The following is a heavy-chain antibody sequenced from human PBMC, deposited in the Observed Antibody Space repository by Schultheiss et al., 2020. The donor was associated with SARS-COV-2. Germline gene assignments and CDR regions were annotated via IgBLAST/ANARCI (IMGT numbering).Heavy chain of an antibody. CDR2: IIPIFGTA. CDR1: GGTFSSYP. J-gene: IGHJ3*02. Sequence: SVKVSCRTSGGTFSSYPISWVRQAPGQGLEWMGAIIPIFGTANYAQKLQGRVTMTTDTSTSTAYMELRSLRSDDTAVYYCARDPGDEWHRGVYAFDIWGQGTMVTVSS. CDR3: ARDPGDEWHRGVYAFDI. V-gene: IGHV1-69*05. D-gene: IGHD3-3*01.